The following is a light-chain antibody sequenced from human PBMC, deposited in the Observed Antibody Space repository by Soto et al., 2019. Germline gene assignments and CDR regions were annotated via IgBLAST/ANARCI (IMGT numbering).Light chain of an antibody. V-gene: IGKV3-15*01. CDR1: QSVSSS. CDR2: GAS. J-gene: IGKJ1*01. CDR3: QQYNNWPRT. Sequence: EIVMTQSPATLSVSPGERATLSCRASQSVSSSLAWYQQKPGQAPRLLLSGASTRATGIPARFSGSGSGTEFTLTISSLQSEDFAVYYCQQYNNWPRTFGQGTKVEIK.